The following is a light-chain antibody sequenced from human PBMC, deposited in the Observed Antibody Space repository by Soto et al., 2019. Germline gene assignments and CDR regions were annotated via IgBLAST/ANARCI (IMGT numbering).Light chain of an antibody. J-gene: IGKJ1*01. CDR3: QHYNRYSEA. CDR2: KAS. V-gene: IGKV1-5*03. Sequence: DIQMTQSPSTLSGSVGDRVTITCRASQTISSWLAWYQQKPGKAPKLLIYKASTLKSGVPSTFSGSGSGTEFTLTISSLQPDDFATYYCQHYNRYSEAFGQGTKVELK. CDR1: QTISSW.